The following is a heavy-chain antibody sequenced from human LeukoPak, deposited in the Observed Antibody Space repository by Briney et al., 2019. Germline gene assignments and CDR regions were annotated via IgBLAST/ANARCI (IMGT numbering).Heavy chain of an antibody. CDR3: ASSPAYSSSWYAIDN. V-gene: IGHV3-11*04. CDR2: ISSSGSTI. J-gene: IGHJ4*02. Sequence: GGSLRLSCAASGFTFSDYYMGWIRQAPGKGLEWVSYISSSGSTIYYADSVKGRFTISRENAKNSLYLQMNSLSAGDTAVYYCASSPAYSSSWYAIDNWGQGTLVTVSS. CDR1: GFTFSDYY. D-gene: IGHD6-13*01.